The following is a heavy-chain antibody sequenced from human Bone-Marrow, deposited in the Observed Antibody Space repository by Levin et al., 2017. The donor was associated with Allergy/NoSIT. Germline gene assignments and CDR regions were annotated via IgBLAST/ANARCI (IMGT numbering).Heavy chain of an antibody. CDR1: GFSFSSYW. V-gene: IGHV3-74*01. CDR3: ARALGIDY. J-gene: IGHJ4*02. D-gene: IGHD7-27*01. Sequence: GGSLRLSCAAFGFSFSSYWMHWVRQAPGKGLVWVARINSDGSTTDYADSVKGRFTISRDNGENTLYLQMHSLSADDTAVYYCARALGIDYWGQGTLVTVSS. CDR2: INSDGSTT.